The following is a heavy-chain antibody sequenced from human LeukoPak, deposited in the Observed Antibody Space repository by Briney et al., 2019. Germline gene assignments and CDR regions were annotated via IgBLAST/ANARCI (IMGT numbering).Heavy chain of an antibody. CDR1: GGTFISYA. D-gene: IGHD5-18*01. J-gene: IGHJ6*03. V-gene: IGHV1-69*05. CDR2: IIPIFGTA. Sequence: ASVKVSCKASGGTFISYAISWVRQAPGQGLEWMGGIIPIFGTANYAQKFQGRVTITTDESTSTAYMELSSLRSEDTAVYYCATRIQGFYYYYMDVWGKGTTVTVSS. CDR3: ATRIQGFYYYYMDV.